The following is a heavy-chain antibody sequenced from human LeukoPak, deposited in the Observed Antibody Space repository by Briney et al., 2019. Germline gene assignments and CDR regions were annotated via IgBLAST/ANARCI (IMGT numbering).Heavy chain of an antibody. Sequence: PGGSLRLSCVGSGFTFSSNGIQWARKAPGKGLEWVAVVAADGGHKVYSDSVKGRFPMSRDNSKNTAFLQMDSLGAEDAAVYFCAREHSHNNWFFDLWGPGTPVTVSS. CDR3: AREHSHNNWFFDL. CDR2: VAADGGHK. D-gene: IGHD5-18*01. J-gene: IGHJ2*01. V-gene: IGHV3-30*03. CDR1: GFTFSSNG.